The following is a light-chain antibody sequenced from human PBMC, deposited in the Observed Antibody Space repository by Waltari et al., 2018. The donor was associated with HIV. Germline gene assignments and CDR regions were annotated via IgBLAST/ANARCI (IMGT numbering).Light chain of an antibody. V-gene: IGKV3-11*01. CDR3: QQRTNWPPYS. CDR1: QSVGSY. Sequence: EIVLPQSPATLSLSPGERATLSCRASQSVGSYLAWYQQKPGQAPRLLIYDASNRATGIPARFSGSGSGTDFTLTISSLEPEDFAVYYCQQRTNWPPYSFGQGTKLEIK. CDR2: DAS. J-gene: IGKJ2*03.